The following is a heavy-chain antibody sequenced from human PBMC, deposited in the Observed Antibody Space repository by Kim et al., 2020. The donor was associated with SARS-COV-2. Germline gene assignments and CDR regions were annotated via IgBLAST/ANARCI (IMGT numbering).Heavy chain of an antibody. V-gene: IGHV5-51*01. CDR2: IYPGDSDS. Sequence: GESLISCKGSGYSFTSYWIGWVRQMPGKGLEWMGIIYPGDSDSRYSPSFQGQVTISADKSISTAYLQWSSLKASDTAMYYCARQGPGDCSGGSCYSPYYYYGMDVWGQGTTVTVSS. CDR1: GYSFTSYW. D-gene: IGHD2-15*01. CDR3: ARQGPGDCSGGSCYSPYYYYGMDV. J-gene: IGHJ6*02.